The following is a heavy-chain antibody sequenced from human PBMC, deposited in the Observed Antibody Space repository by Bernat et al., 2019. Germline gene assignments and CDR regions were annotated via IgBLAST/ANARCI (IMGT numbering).Heavy chain of an antibody. Sequence: EVQLVESGGGLVQPGGSLRLSCTASGFTFSDHYMDWVRQAPGKGLEWVGRTRNKANSYTTEYAASVKGRFTISRDDSKNSLYLQMNSLKTEDTAVYYCAREGPLKGGNYWTDYWGQGTLVTVSS. V-gene: IGHV3-72*01. CDR3: AREGPLKGGNYWTDY. CDR1: GFTFSDHY. D-gene: IGHD1-7*01. J-gene: IGHJ4*02. CDR2: TRNKANSYTT.